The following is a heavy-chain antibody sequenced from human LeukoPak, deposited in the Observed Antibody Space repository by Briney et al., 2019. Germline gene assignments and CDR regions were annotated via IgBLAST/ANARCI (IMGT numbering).Heavy chain of an antibody. V-gene: IGHV3-21*01. Sequence: TPGGSLRLSCAASGFTFSSYSMKWVRQAPGKGLEWVSSISSSSYIYYADSVKGRFTISRDNAKNSLYLQMNSLRAEDTAVYYCASLEDYYYYMDVWGKGTTVTVSS. J-gene: IGHJ6*03. CDR1: GFTFSSYS. CDR2: ISSSSYI. D-gene: IGHD3-3*01. CDR3: ASLEDYYYYMDV.